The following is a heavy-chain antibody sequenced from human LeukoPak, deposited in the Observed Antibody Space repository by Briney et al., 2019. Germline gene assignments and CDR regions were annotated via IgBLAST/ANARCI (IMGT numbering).Heavy chain of an antibody. D-gene: IGHD6-13*01. V-gene: IGHV4-59*12. CDR1: GGSISSYY. CDR3: ARDVAELGAFDI. Sequence: SETLSLTCTVSGGSISSYYWSWIRQPPGKGLEWIGYIYYSGSTNYNPSLKSRVTISVDTSKNQFSLKLSSVTAADTAVYYCARDVAELGAFDIWGQGTMVTVSS. J-gene: IGHJ3*02. CDR2: IYYSGST.